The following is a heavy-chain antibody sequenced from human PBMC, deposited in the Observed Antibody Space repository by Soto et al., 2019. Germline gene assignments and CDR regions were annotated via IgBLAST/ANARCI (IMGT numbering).Heavy chain of an antibody. J-gene: IGHJ4*01. V-gene: IGHV1-8*01. Sequence: ASVKVSCKASGYTFTSFDINWVRQATGQGLEWMGWMNPNSGHTGYAQKFQGRVTMTRDTSISTAYMELSSLRYEDTAVYYSTRGRNSGDGYNGRGYWGHGKLVTV. CDR2: MNPNSGHT. CDR1: GYTFTSFD. CDR3: TRGRNSGDGYNGRGY. D-gene: IGHD1-1*01.